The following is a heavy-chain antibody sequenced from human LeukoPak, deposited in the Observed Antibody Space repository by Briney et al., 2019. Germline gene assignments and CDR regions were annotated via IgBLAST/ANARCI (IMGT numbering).Heavy chain of an antibody. CDR3: ARDGVATSLIDFDY. D-gene: IGHD5-12*01. J-gene: IGHJ4*02. Sequence: SETLSLTCSVSGDSVTSYYWGWIRQPPGKGLEWIGSIYYSGSTYYNPSLKSRVTISVDTSKNQFSLKLSSVTAADTAVYYCARDGVATSLIDFDYWGQGTLVTVSS. V-gene: IGHV4-39*07. CDR2: IYYSGST. CDR1: GDSVTSYY.